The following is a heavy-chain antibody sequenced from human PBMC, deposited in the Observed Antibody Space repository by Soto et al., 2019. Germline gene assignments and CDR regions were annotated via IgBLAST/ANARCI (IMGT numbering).Heavy chain of an antibody. D-gene: IGHD6-13*01. J-gene: IGHJ3*02. CDR3: TLGSWSAEVFDI. Sequence: QVQLVQSGVEVKKPGSAVKVSCKASGGSFRTYTIFWVRQAPGQGLEWMGRIIPMFDIANYAQKFQSRVTFNADKSTCTVSMEMISLTSDDTAIYFSTLGSWSAEVFDIWGQGTLVTVSS. V-gene: IGHV1-69*02. CDR2: IIPMFDIA. CDR1: GGSFRTYT.